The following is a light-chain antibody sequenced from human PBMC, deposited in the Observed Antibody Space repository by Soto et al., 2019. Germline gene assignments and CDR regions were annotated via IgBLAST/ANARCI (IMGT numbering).Light chain of an antibody. V-gene: IGKV1-27*01. Sequence: DIQMTQSPSSLTASVGDRVTITCRASDTISVYLAWYQHKPGKVPERLIYASSILQSGVPSRFSGSRSDTAFTLTISSLQPEDVGTYYCQKYNTAPFTFGPGTKVEIK. J-gene: IGKJ3*01. CDR3: QKYNTAPFT. CDR2: ASS. CDR1: DTISVY.